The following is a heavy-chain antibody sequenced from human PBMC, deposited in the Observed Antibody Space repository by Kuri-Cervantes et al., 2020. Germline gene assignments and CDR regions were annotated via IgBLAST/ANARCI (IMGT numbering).Heavy chain of an antibody. CDR3: ARERSEWFGELLSPLDY. V-gene: IGHV1-46*02. CDR2: INPSGGST. D-gene: IGHD3-10*01. Sequence: ASVKVSCKASGYTFNRYYMHWVRQAPGQGLEWMGIINPSGGSTTYAQAFQGRVTMTSDTSTSTVYMELSSLRSEDTAVYYCARERSEWFGELLSPLDYWGQGTLVTVSS. CDR1: GYTFNRYY. J-gene: IGHJ4*02.